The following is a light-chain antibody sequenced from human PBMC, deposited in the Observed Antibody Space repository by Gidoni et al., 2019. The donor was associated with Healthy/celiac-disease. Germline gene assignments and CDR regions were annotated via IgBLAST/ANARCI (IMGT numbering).Light chain of an antibody. J-gene: IGKJ2*01. Sequence: EIVLSQTPATLSLSPGERDTLSCRASQSVNSNLAWYQQKPGQAPRLLIYGAATRATGIPARFSGSGSGTEFTLTISSLQSEDFAVYYCQQYNNWPYTFGRGTKVEIK. CDR1: QSVNSN. V-gene: IGKV3-15*01. CDR3: QQYNNWPYT. CDR2: GAA.